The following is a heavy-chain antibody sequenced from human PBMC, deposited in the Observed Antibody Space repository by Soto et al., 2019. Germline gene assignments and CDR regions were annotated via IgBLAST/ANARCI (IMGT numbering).Heavy chain of an antibody. CDR3: AREGPRGSYWDY. CDR2: IHPSGGRA. Sequence: QVQLVQSGAEVKKPGASVKVSCKASGYTFTTYYFHWVRQAPGQGLEWMGMIHPSGGRARYAQNFQGRVTMTRDRSTSTMYMDLSSLTSEDTAVYYCAREGPRGSYWDYWGQGTLVTVSS. CDR1: GYTFTTYY. V-gene: IGHV1-46*01. J-gene: IGHJ4*02. D-gene: IGHD1-26*01.